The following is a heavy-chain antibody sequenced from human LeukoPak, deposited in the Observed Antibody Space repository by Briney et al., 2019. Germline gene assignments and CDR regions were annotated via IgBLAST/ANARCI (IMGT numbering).Heavy chain of an antibody. Sequence: PGGSLRLSCEASGFSFSRYGMHWVRQAPGKGLEWVSSISYTGTYIYYADSVKGRFTISRDNAQNSLYLQMNSLRAEDTAIYYCVRDRGTYRPIDYWGQGTLVTVSS. J-gene: IGHJ4*02. CDR2: ISYTGTYI. D-gene: IGHD1-26*01. V-gene: IGHV3-21*04. CDR3: VRDRGTYRPIDY. CDR1: GFSFSRYG.